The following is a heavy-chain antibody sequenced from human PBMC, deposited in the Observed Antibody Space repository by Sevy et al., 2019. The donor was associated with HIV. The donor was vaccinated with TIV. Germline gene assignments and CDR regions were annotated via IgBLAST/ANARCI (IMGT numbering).Heavy chain of an antibody. J-gene: IGHJ6*02. Sequence: ASVKVSCKASGYTLIRNGITWVRQAPGQGLEWMGWISGYNGDTNYAQKFQGRVTMTTDTSTSTAYMELRSLRSDDTAVYYCARDRNNYDSSGYPKGMDVWGQGTTVTVSS. V-gene: IGHV1-18*01. CDR2: ISGYNGDT. CDR3: ARDRNNYDSSGYPKGMDV. CDR1: GYTLIRNG. D-gene: IGHD3-22*01.